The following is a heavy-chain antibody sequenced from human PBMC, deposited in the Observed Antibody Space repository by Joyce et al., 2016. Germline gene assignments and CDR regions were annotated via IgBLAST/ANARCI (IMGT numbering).Heavy chain of an antibody. Sequence: EVHLVESGGGLEKPGGALRVSCKASGFILKYAWIDWVRQAPGKGLEWVGRIKRETNGGTTDYAAPVKGRFTISRDDSENMLYLQMNSLKAEDTAVYYCFTDDYGGSWGQGILVTVSS. J-gene: IGHJ4*02. CDR3: FTDDYGGS. D-gene: IGHD4-23*01. CDR2: IKRETNGGTT. CDR1: GFILKYAW. V-gene: IGHV3-15*01.